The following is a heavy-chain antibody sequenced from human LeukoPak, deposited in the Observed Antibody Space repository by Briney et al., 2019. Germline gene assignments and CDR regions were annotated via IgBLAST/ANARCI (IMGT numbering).Heavy chain of an antibody. D-gene: IGHD1-7*01. V-gene: IGHV3-7*01. Sequence: TGGSLRLSCAVSGSAFSSYWMSWVRQAPGKGLEWVANIKRDGSEKYYVDSVKGRFTISRDNAKNSLFLQMNSLTAEDTAVYYCARGQTTFGPWGQGTLVTVSS. CDR2: IKRDGSEK. J-gene: IGHJ5*02. CDR3: ARGQTTFGP. CDR1: GSAFSSYW.